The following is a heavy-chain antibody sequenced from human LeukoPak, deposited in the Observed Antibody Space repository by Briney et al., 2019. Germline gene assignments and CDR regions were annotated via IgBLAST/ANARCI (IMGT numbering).Heavy chain of an antibody. CDR1: GFTFSSYA. J-gene: IGHJ5*02. CDR3: ARDLGQYYDTSDNWFDP. V-gene: IGHV3-23*01. Sequence: GGSLRLSCAASGFTFSSYAMSWVRQAPGKGLEWVSAISGSGGSTYYVDSVKGRFTISRDNAKNTLNLQMNSLRAEDTAVYYCARDLGQYYDTSDNWFDPWGQGTLVTVSS. D-gene: IGHD3-22*01. CDR2: ISGSGGST.